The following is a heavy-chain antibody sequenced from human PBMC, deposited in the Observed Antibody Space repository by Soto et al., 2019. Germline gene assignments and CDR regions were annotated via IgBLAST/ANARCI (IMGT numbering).Heavy chain of an antibody. D-gene: IGHD4-17*01. CDR3: ARVGTVTTDYYYYYMDV. CDR2: MNPNSGNT. V-gene: IGHV1-8*01. J-gene: IGHJ6*03. Sequence: GASAKVSCKASGYTFTSYDINWVRQATGQGLEWMRWMNPNSGNTGYAQKFQGRVIMTRNTSISTAYMELSSLRSEDTAVYYCARVGTVTTDYYYYYMDVWGKGTTVTVSS. CDR1: GYTFTSYD.